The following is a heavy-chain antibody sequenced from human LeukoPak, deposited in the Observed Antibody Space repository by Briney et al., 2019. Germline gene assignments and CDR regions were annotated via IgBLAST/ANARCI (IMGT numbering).Heavy chain of an antibody. Sequence: ASVKVSCKASGYTFTSYDINWVRQATGQGFEWMGWMNPNSGNTGYAQKFQGRVAMTRNTSIDTAYMELSSLRSEDTAVYYCARWQQLAHRRRFDYWGQGTLVTVSS. J-gene: IGHJ4*02. CDR3: ARWQQLAHRRRFDY. V-gene: IGHV1-8*01. CDR2: MNPNSGNT. D-gene: IGHD6-13*01. CDR1: GYTFTSYD.